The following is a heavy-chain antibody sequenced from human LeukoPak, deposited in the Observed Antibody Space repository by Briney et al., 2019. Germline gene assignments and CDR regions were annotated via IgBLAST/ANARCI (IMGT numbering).Heavy chain of an antibody. D-gene: IGHD6-13*01. CDR1: GFTLSSYW. CDR3: ATAPDYSSSWHVGDY. J-gene: IGHJ4*02. V-gene: IGHV3-7*01. CDR2: IKQDGSEK. Sequence: PGGSLRLSCAASGFTLSSYWMSWVRQAPGKGLEWVANIKQDGSEKYYVDSVKGRFTISRDNSKNTLYLQMNSLRAEDTAVYYCATAPDYSSSWHVGDYWGQGTLVTVSS.